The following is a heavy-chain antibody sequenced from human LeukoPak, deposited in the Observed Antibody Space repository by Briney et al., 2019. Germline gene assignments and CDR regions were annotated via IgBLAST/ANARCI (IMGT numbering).Heavy chain of an antibody. CDR1: GFPFSGNA. J-gene: IGHJ6*01. D-gene: IGHD3-10*01. Sequence: GGSLRLSCVASGFPFSGNAMHWVRQAPGKGLEWVATVSFDGRKKFYADSVKGRFTISRDNSKNTLYLQMNSLRSEDRAVYYCASLAGTYLDDYHDMDVWGQGTTVIVSS. CDR3: ASLAGTYLDDYHDMDV. V-gene: IGHV3-30*03. CDR2: VSFDGRKK.